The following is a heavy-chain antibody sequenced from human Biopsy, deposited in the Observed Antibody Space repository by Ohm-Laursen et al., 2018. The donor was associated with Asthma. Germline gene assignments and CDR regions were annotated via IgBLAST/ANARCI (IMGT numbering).Heavy chain of an antibody. CDR1: GFTFDDCA. J-gene: IGHJ4*01. CDR3: AKSADYYDSTDYLDF. D-gene: IGHD3-22*01. V-gene: IGHV3-9*01. CDR2: ISWNSGNI. Sequence: SLRLSCSASGFTFDDCAMHWVRQAPGKGLEWVSSISWNSGNIDYADSVKGRFTISRDNAKNSLYLQMQSLRPEDTAFYYCAKSADYYDSTDYLDFWGRGTLVTVSS.